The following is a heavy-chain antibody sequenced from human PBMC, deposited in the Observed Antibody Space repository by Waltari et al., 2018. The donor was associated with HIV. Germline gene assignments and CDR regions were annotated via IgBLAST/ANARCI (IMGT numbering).Heavy chain of an antibody. CDR1: GFTFSSYW. J-gene: IGHJ4*02. Sequence: EVQLVESGGGLVQPGGSLRLSCAASGFTFSSYWMHWVRQAPGEGLVLVSRINSDGSSTNYADSVKGRFTISRDNAKNTVYLQMNSLRAEDTALYYCASLYNYVWGSPPPFDYWGQGTLVTVSS. D-gene: IGHD3-16*01. CDR3: ASLYNYVWGSPPPFDY. CDR2: INSDGSST. V-gene: IGHV3-74*01.